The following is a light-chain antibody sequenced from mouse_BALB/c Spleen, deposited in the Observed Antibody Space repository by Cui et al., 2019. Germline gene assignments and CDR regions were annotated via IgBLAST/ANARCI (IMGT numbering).Light chain of an antibody. V-gene: IGKV4-72*01. CDR1: SSVSY. CDR2: ATS. CDR3: QQWSSNPFT. J-gene: IGKJ4*01. Sequence: QIVLSQSPAILSATPGEKVTMTWRVSSSVSYMHWYQQRPGSSPKPWIYATSNLASGVPARFSGSGSGTSYSLTISRVEAEDAATYYCQQWSSNPFTFGSGTKLEIK.